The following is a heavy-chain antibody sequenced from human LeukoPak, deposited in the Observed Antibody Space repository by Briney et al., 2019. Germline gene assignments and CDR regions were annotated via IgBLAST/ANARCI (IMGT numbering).Heavy chain of an antibody. D-gene: IGHD6-19*01. V-gene: IGHV1-24*01. CDR2: LDPEDGET. CDR1: GYILTELS. J-gene: IGHJ4*02. Sequence: ASVKVSCKVSGYILTELSMHWVRQAPGKGLEWLGGLDPEDGETIYARKFQGRVTMTEDTSTDTAYMELSSLRSEDTAVYYCAASRPLPQWLESDYWGQGTLVTVSS. CDR3: AASRPLPQWLESDY.